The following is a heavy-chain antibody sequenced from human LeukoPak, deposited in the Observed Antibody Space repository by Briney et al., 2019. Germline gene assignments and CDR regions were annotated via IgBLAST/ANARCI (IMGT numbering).Heavy chain of an antibody. V-gene: IGHV4-34*01. J-gene: IGHJ4*02. CDR3: ARVGSGYCSSTSCSKPSDYYFDY. CDR1: GGSFSGYY. Sequence: PSETLSLTCAVYGGSFSGYYWSWTRQPPGKGLEWIGEINHSGSTNYNPSLKSRVTISVDTSKNQFSLKLSSVTAADTAVYYCARVGSGYCSSTSCSKPSDYYFDYWGQGTLVTVSS. D-gene: IGHD2-2*03. CDR2: INHSGST.